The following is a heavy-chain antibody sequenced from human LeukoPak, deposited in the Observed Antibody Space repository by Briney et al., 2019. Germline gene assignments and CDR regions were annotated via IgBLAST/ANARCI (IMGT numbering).Heavy chain of an antibody. Sequence: GGSLRLSCAASGFTFSDSYMGWIRQAPGKGLEWISHISSSGNTIYSADSAKGRFTISRDNAKNSLYLQVNSLRAEDTAVYFCASSRRNSGWDNWGQGTLVTVSS. J-gene: IGHJ4*02. CDR3: ASSRRNSGWDN. V-gene: IGHV3-11*01. CDR2: ISSSGNTI. D-gene: IGHD6-19*01. CDR1: GFTFSDSY.